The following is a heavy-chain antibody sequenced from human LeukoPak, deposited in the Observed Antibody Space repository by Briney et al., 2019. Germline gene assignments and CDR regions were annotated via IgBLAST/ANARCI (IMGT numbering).Heavy chain of an antibody. Sequence: GGSLRLSCAASGFTFSNAWMSWVRQAPGKGLEWVGRIKSKTDGGTTDYAAPVKGRFTISRDDSKNTLYLQMNSLKTDDRGVYYCTAEGDSPRGGWYLADYWGQGTLVTISS. CDR1: GFTFSNAW. V-gene: IGHV3-15*01. J-gene: IGHJ4*02. D-gene: IGHD6-19*01. CDR2: IKSKTDGGTT. CDR3: TAEGDSPRGGWYLADY.